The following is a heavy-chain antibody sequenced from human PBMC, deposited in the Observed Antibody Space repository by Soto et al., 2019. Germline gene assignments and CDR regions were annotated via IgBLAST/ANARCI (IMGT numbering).Heavy chain of an antibody. CDR1: GGSSSKGY. J-gene: IGHJ4*02. CDR3: ARYYYDSSGYYARY. D-gene: IGHD3-22*01. V-gene: IGHV4-59*01. CDR2: IYYSGST. Sequence: ESLSLSGPVSGGSSSKGYWSWIRQPPGKGLEWIGYIYYSGSTNYNPSLKSRVTISVDTSKNQFYLKLSSVTAADTAVYYCARYYYDSSGYYARYWFQGTLVTVYS.